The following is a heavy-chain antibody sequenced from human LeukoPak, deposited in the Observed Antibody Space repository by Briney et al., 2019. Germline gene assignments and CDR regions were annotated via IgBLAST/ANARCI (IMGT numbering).Heavy chain of an antibody. CDR2: IYYSGST. CDR3: ARVNYYDSSGTDY. V-gene: IGHV4-59*01. Sequence: SETLSLTCTVSGDSISSYYWSWIRQPPGKGLEWIGYIYYSGSTNYNPSLKSRVTISVDTSKNQFSLRLSSVTAADTAVYYCARVNYYDSSGTDYWGQGALVTVSS. CDR1: GDSISSYY. D-gene: IGHD3-22*01. J-gene: IGHJ4*02.